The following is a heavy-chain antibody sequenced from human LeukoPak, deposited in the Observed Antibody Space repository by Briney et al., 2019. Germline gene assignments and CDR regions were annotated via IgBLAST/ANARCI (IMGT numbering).Heavy chain of an antibody. CDR2: IKQDGSEK. V-gene: IGHV3-7*03. CDR1: GITFSSYW. CDR3: ARVGPNWYFDL. J-gene: IGHJ2*01. Sequence: GGSLRLSCAASGITFSSYWMSWVRQAPGKGLEWVANIKQDGSEKYYVDSVKGRFTSSRDNSKNTLYLQINSLRAEDTAIYYCARVGPNWYFDLWGRGTLVTVSS.